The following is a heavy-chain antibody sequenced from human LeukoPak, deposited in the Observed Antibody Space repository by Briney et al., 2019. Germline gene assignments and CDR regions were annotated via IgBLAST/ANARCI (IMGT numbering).Heavy chain of an antibody. V-gene: IGHV3-30-3*01. CDR3: ARGVPLAAAGPGGFDY. J-gene: IGHJ4*02. Sequence: GRSLRLSCAASGFTFSSYAMHWVRQAPGKGLEWVAVISYDGSNKYYADSVKGRFTISRDNTKNTLYLQMNSLRAEDTAVYYCARGVPLAAAGPGGFDYWGQGTLVTVSS. CDR2: ISYDGSNK. D-gene: IGHD6-13*01. CDR1: GFTFSSYA.